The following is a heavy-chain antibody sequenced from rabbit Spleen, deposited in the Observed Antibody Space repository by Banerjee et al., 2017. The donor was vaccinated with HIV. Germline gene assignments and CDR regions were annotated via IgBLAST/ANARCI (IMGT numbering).Heavy chain of an antibody. V-gene: IGHV1S40*01. Sequence: QSLEESGGDLVKPGASLTLTCTASGFSFSSNDYVCWVRQAPGKGLEWIGCIGSKSGNTWYANWAKGRFTFSKTSSTTVTLQMTSLTVADTATYFCAMDTGTSFSTCVMALWGQGTLVPVS. CDR1: GFSFSSNDY. J-gene: IGHJ6*01. CDR3: AMDTGTSFSTCVMAL. D-gene: IGHD8-1*01. CDR2: IGSKSGNT.